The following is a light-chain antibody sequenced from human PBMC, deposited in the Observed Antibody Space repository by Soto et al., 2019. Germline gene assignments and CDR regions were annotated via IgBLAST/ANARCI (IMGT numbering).Light chain of an antibody. V-gene: IGLV1-44*01. J-gene: IGLJ2*01. Sequence: QSALTQPPSASGTPGQRVTISCSGSSSNIRSNTVNWYQQLPGTAPKLLVYSNNQRPSGVPDRFSGSKSGTSASLAISGLQSEDEADYYCAAWDYSLNGRVFGGGTKVTVL. CDR1: SSNIRSNT. CDR2: SNN. CDR3: AAWDYSLNGRV.